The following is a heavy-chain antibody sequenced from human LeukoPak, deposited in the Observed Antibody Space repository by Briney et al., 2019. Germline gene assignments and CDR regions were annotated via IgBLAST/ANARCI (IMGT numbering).Heavy chain of an antibody. CDR1: GYTFISYN. CDR3: ARGVPLGYCTYGVCYPPYYFDY. J-gene: IGHJ4*02. V-gene: IGHV1-8*03. CDR2: VNPRSGDA. D-gene: IGHD2-8*01. Sequence: GASVKVSCKASGYTFISYNINWLRQATGRGLEWMGWVNPRSGDAGYLQKFQGRLTITRDSSIDTAYMDLSGLSSEDTAVYYCARGVPLGYCTYGVCYPPYYFDYWGQGTLVTVSS.